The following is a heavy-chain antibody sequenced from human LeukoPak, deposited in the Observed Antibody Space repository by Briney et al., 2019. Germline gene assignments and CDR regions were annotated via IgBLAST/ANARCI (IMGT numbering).Heavy chain of an antibody. CDR2: IDHSGST. D-gene: IGHD3-16*01. J-gene: IGHJ4*02. CDR1: GGSFSGYY. Sequence: SETLSLTCAVYGGSFSGYYWSWIRQPPGKGLEWIGEIDHSGSTNYNPSLKSRVTISVDTSKNQFSLKLSSVTAADTAVYYCARRGLGWRRWDYWGQGTLVTVSS. CDR3: ARRGLGWRRWDY. V-gene: IGHV4-34*01.